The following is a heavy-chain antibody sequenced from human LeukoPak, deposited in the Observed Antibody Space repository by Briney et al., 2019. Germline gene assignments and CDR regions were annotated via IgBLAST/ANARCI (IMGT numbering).Heavy chain of an antibody. CDR2: IIPILGIA. Sequence: SVKVSCKASGGTFSSYAISWVRQAPGQGLEWMGRIIPILGIANYAQKFQGRVTITADKSTSTAYMELSSLRSEDTAVYYCARDERPIYCDILTGYSYYYYGMDVWGQGTTVTVSS. J-gene: IGHJ6*02. CDR1: GGTFSSYA. CDR3: ARDERPIYCDILTGYSYYYYGMDV. V-gene: IGHV1-69*04. D-gene: IGHD3-9*01.